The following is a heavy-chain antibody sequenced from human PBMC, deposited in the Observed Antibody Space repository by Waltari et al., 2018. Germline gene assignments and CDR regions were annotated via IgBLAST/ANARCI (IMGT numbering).Heavy chain of an antibody. D-gene: IGHD2-15*01. V-gene: IGHV1-2*02. CDR1: GYTFIDYF. J-gene: IGHJ4*02. Sequence: QVQLVQSGAAVKRPGASVRVSCKASGYTFIDYFVHWVRQAPGRGLEWMGWINPNSGDTNYTQKFRGRVTMTRDTSISTAYMELRRLRSDDTALYYCARVGRYCAGGSCYFHSWGQGTLVTVSS. CDR3: ARVGRYCAGGSCYFHS. CDR2: INPNSGDT.